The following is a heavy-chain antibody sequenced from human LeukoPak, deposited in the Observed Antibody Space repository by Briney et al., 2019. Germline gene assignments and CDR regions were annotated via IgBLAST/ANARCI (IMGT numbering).Heavy chain of an antibody. D-gene: IGHD6-19*01. J-gene: IGHJ4*02. Sequence: GGSLRLSCAASGFTFSSYSMNWVRQAPGKGLEWVSSISSSSSYIYYADSVKDRFTISRDNAKNSLYLQMNSLRAEDTAVYYCARDSMVAVAGPPFDYWGQGTLVTVSS. CDR2: ISSSSSYI. CDR1: GFTFSSYS. CDR3: ARDSMVAVAGPPFDY. V-gene: IGHV3-21*01.